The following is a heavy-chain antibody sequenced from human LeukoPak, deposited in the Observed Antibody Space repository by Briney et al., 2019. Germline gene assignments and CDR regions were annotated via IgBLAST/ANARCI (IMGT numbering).Heavy chain of an antibody. J-gene: IGHJ6*03. Sequence: ASVKVSCKASGYTFTSHGISWVRQAPGQGLEWMGWISAYNGNTNYAQKLQGRVTMTTDTSTSTAYMELRSLRSDDTAVYYCARDVLMVATDYYYYYMDVWGKGTTVTISS. D-gene: IGHD5-12*01. CDR1: GYTFTSHG. CDR2: ISAYNGNT. V-gene: IGHV1-18*01. CDR3: ARDVLMVATDYYYYYMDV.